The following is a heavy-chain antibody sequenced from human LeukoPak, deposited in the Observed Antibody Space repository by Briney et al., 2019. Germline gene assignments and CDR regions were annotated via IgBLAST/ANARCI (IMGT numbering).Heavy chain of an antibody. V-gene: IGHV3-23*01. CDR1: GFTFNNYA. Sequence: GGSLRLSCAASGFTFNNYAMSWVRQAPGEGLGWGSAISASGGTIYYADSVKGRFTISRDNSENTLFLQMNSLRAEDTAVYYCANEHREYCSSTSCPNWFDSWGQGTLVTVSS. D-gene: IGHD2-2*01. CDR2: ISASGGTI. J-gene: IGHJ5*01. CDR3: ANEHREYCSSTSCPNWFDS.